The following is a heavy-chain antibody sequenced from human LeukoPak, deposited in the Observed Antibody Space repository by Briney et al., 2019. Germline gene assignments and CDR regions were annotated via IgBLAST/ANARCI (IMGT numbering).Heavy chain of an antibody. CDR3: ASGSSSFPLVY. CDR1: GFTFSSYW. V-gene: IGHV3-74*01. Sequence: GGSLRLSCAASGFTFSSYWMHWVRQAPGKGLVWVSRINSDGSSTSYADSVKGRFTISRDNAKNTLYLQMNSLRAEDTAVYYCASGSSSFPLVYWGQGTLVTVSS. J-gene: IGHJ4*02. CDR2: INSDGSST. D-gene: IGHD6-6*01.